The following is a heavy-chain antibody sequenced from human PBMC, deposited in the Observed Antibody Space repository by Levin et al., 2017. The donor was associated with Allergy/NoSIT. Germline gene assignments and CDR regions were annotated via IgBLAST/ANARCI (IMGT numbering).Heavy chain of an antibody. D-gene: IGHD5-18*01. V-gene: IGHV4-30-2*01. CDR2: IYLSGST. CDR1: GGSISSGGYS. J-gene: IGHJ4*02. Sequence: LRLSCAVSGGSISSGGYSWSWIRQPPGKGLEWIGNIYLSGSTNDNPSLKSRVTMSVDRSKNQFSLSLSYVTAADTAGYYCARVAGYSYGYYFDYWGPGTLVTVSS. CDR3: ARVAGYSYGYYFDY.